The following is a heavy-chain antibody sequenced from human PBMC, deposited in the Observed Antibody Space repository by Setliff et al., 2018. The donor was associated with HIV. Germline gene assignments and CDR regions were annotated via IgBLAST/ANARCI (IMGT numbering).Heavy chain of an antibody. Sequence: ASVKVSCKASGYTFTGYYMHWVRQAPGQGLEGMGRINPNSGGTNYAQKFQGRVTVTRNTSTTTVYMELRGLRSENTAVYYCARARYGDYYYYMDVWGKGTTVTVSS. J-gene: IGHJ6*03. D-gene: IGHD4-17*01. CDR2: INPNSGGT. CDR3: ARARYGDYYYYMDV. V-gene: IGHV1-2*06. CDR1: GYTFTGYY.